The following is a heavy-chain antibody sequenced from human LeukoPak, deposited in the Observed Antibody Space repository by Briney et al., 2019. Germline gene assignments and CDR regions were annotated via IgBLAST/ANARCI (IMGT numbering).Heavy chain of an antibody. J-gene: IGHJ3*02. CDR1: GYTFTGYY. CDR2: INPNSGGT. CDR3: ARAPSGSYAFDI. Sequence: ASVKVSCKASGYTFTGYYMRWVRQAPGQGLEWMGWINPNSGGTNYAQKFQGRVTMTRDTSISTAYMELSRLRSDDTAVYYCARAPSGSYAFDIWGQGTMVTVSS. V-gene: IGHV1-2*02. D-gene: IGHD1-26*01.